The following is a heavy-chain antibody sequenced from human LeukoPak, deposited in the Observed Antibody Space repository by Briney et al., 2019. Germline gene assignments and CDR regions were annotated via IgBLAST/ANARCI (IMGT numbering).Heavy chain of an antibody. CDR3: ARDPYNGNYGDSYYYYMDV. V-gene: IGHV3-30*02. CDR2: IRYDGSNK. D-gene: IGHD1-26*01. CDR1: GFTFSSYG. Sequence: PGGSLRLSCAASGFTFSSYGIHWVRQAPGKGLEWVAFIRYDGSNKYYTDSVKGRFTISRDNAKSSLYLQMNSLRAEDTAIYYCARDPYNGNYGDSYYYYMDVWGKGTTVTISS. J-gene: IGHJ6*03.